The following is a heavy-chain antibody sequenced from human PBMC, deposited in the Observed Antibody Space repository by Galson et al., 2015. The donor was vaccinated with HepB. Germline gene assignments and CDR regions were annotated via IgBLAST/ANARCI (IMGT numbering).Heavy chain of an antibody. D-gene: IGHD6-13*01. CDR2: INPNSGGT. Sequence: SVKVSCKASGYTFTGYHMHWVRQAPGQGLEWMGWINPNSGGTNYAQKFQGWVTMTRDTSISTAYMELSRLRSDDTAVYYCARENKKEGYSSSWSPFDYWGQGTLVTVSS. V-gene: IGHV1-2*04. CDR3: ARENKKEGYSSSWSPFDY. J-gene: IGHJ4*02. CDR1: GYTFTGYH.